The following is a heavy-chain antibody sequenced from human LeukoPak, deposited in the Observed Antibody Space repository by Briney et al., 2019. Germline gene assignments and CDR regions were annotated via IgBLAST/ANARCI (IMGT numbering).Heavy chain of an antibody. CDR3: AKPLSAASGTDFDY. J-gene: IGHJ4*02. Sequence: GGSLRLSCAASGFTFSSYAMSWVRQAPGKGLEWVSAITGSGTTTYYADSVKGRFTISRDNSKNTLYLQMNSLRAEDTAVYYCAKPLSAASGTDFDYWGQGTLVTVSS. D-gene: IGHD6-13*01. CDR1: GFTFSSYA. V-gene: IGHV3-23*01. CDR2: ITGSGTTT.